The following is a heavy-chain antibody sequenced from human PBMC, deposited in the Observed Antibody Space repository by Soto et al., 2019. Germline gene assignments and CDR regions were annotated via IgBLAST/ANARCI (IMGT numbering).Heavy chain of an antibody. V-gene: IGHV3-30*18. CDR2: ISYDGSNK. Sequence: GGSLRLSCAASGFTFSSYGMHWVRQAPGKGLEWVAVISYDGSNKYYADSVKGRFTISRDNSKNTLYLQMNSLRAEDTAVYYCAKDRPRIAAAGRLAGTPDYWGQGTLVTVS. D-gene: IGHD6-13*01. CDR1: GFTFSSYG. J-gene: IGHJ4*02. CDR3: AKDRPRIAAAGRLAGTPDY.